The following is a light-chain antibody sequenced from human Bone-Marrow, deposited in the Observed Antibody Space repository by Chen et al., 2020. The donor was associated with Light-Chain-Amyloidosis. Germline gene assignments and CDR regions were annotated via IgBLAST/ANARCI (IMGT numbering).Light chain of an antibody. V-gene: IGLV3-21*02. CDR2: DKS. CDR3: QVWDRSSDHPV. CDR1: NIGSTS. Sequence: SYVLTQPSSVSVAPGQTATIACGGYNIGSTSVHWYQQTPGQAPLLVVYDKSNRPSGIPERLSGSNSGNTATLTISRVEAGDEADYYCQVWDRSSDHPVFGGGTKLTVL. J-gene: IGLJ3*02.